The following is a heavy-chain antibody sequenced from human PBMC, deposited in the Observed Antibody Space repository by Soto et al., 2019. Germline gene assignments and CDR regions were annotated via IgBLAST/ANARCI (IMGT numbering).Heavy chain of an antibody. D-gene: IGHD3-22*01. CDR3: AKDRYYYDSSGSRRFDP. Sequence: GGSLRLSCAASGFTFSSYAMSWVRQAPGKGLEWVSAISGSGGSTYYADSVKGRFTISRDNSKNTLYLQMNSLRAEDTAVYYCAKDRYYYDSSGSRRFDPWGQGTLVTVSS. CDR1: GFTFSSYA. V-gene: IGHV3-23*01. CDR2: ISGSGGST. J-gene: IGHJ5*02.